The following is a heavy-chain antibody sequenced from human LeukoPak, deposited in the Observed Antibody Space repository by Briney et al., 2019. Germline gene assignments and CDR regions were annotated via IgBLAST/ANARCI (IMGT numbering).Heavy chain of an antibody. CDR1: GGSFSGYY. D-gene: IGHD3-10*01. CDR2: INHSGST. Sequence: SETLSLTCAVYGGSFSGYYWSWIRQPPGKGLEWIGEINHSGSTNYNPSLKSRVTISVDTSKNQFSLKLSSVTAADTAVYYCARGNHHYGSGSYRADRFDPWGQGTLVTVSS. CDR3: ARGNHHYGSGSYRADRFDP. V-gene: IGHV4-34*01. J-gene: IGHJ5*02.